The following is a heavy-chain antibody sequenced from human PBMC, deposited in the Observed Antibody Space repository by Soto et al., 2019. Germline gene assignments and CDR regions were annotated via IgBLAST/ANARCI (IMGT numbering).Heavy chain of an antibody. D-gene: IGHD1-26*01. J-gene: IGHJ5*02. CDR3: ATKGGATEGGWFDP. CDR1: GGSFSGYY. Sequence: QVQLQQWGAGLLKPSETLSLTCAVYGGSFSGYYWSWIRQPPGKGLEWIGEINHSGSTNYNPSLKSRVTISVDTSKNQFSLKLSSVTAADTAVYYCATKGGATEGGWFDPWGQGTLVTVSS. CDR2: INHSGST. V-gene: IGHV4-34*01.